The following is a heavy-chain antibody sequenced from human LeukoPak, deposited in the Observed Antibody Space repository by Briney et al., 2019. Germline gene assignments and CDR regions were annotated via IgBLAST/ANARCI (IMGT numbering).Heavy chain of an antibody. V-gene: IGHV4-39*02. CDR3: ARDSIKAPLDY. CDR2: LYYSGST. CDR1: GGSISSSTYY. D-gene: IGHD3-10*01. J-gene: IGHJ4*02. Sequence: PSETLSLTCTVSGGSISSSTYYWGWIRQPPGKGLEWIGNLYYSGSTYYNPSLKSRVTISVDTSKNQFSLKLSSVTAADTAVYYCARDSIKAPLDYWGQGTLVTVSS.